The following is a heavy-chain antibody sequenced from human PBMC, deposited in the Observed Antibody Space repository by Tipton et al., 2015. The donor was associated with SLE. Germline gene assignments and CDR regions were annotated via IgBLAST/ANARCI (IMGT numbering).Heavy chain of an antibody. Sequence: SLRLSCAASGFTFSSNWMHWVRQAPGKGLVWVSCINSDGSQTSYADSVKGRFTISRDKSKNTLYLQMNSLRAEDTAVYYCTKDHGSNWYSAYWGQGTLVTVSS. CDR1: GFTFSSNW. CDR3: TKDHGSNWYSAY. J-gene: IGHJ4*02. CDR2: INSDGSQT. D-gene: IGHD6-13*01. V-gene: IGHV3-74*01.